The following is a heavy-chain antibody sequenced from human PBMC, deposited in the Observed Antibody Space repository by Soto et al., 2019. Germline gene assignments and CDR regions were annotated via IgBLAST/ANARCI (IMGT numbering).Heavy chain of an antibody. V-gene: IGHV1-69*13. D-gene: IGHD3-9*01. Sequence: SVKVSCKASGGTFSSYAISWVRQAPGQGLEWMGGIIPIFGTANYAQKFQGRVTITADESTSTAYMELSSLRSEDTAVYYCARDRGYYDILTGTTHYYYYVLDFSGQGSSVIVSS. CDR2: IIPIFGTA. J-gene: IGHJ6*02. CDR1: GGTFSSYA. CDR3: ARDRGYYDILTGTTHYYYYVLDF.